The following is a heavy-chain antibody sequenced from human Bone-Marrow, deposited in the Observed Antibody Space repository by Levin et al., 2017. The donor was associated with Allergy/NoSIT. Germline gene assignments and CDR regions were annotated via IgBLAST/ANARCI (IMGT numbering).Heavy chain of an antibody. D-gene: IGHD2-21*01. J-gene: IGHJ4*02. CDR1: GFTFSNYE. CDR3: ARENEIPYFDY. V-gene: IGHV3-48*01. Sequence: GGSLRLSCTASGFTFSNYEINWVRQAPGKGLEWISYISGSGTTMSSADSVKGRFTISRDNAKNSVYLHMDSLRAEDTAVYYCARENEIPYFDYWGQGALVTVSS. CDR2: ISGSGTTM.